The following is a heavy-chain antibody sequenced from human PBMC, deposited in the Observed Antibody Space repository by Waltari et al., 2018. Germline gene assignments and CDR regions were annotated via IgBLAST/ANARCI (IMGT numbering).Heavy chain of an antibody. CDR2: IDQSGRT. Sequence: QVQLQQWGAGLLKPSETLSLTCACYGGSLSNYYWSWIRQPPGKGLEWIGEIDQSGRTKYNPSLKSRVIISLDTSKNQFSLRLRSVTAADTAIYFCARPMWCSSTTCSGPMDVWGQGTTATVSS. J-gene: IGHJ6*02. CDR1: GGSLSNYY. CDR3: ARPMWCSSTTCSGPMDV. V-gene: IGHV4-34*01. D-gene: IGHD2-2*01.